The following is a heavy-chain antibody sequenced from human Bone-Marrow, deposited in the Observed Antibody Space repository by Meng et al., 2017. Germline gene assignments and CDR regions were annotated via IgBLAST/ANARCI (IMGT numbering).Heavy chain of an antibody. V-gene: IGHV3-48*03. CDR2: ISSSGSTI. D-gene: IGHD3-16*02. Sequence: GGSLRLSCAASGFTFSSYEMNWVRQAPGKGPERVSYISSSGSTIYYADSVKGRFTISRDNAKNSLYLQMNSLRAEDTAVYYCARDAMITFGGVIVPDYYYYGMDVWGQGATVTVSS. J-gene: IGHJ6*02. CDR1: GFTFSSYE. CDR3: ARDAMITFGGVIVPDYYYYGMDV.